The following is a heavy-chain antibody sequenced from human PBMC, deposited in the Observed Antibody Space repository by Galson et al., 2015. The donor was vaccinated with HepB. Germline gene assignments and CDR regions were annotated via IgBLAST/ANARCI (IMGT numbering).Heavy chain of an antibody. J-gene: IGHJ4*02. CDR1: GYTFTSYG. Sequence: SVKVSCKASGYTFTSYGISWVRQAPGQGLEWMGWISAYNGNTNYAQKLQGRVTMTTDTSTSTAYMELRSLRSDDTAVYYCARSKTPPGFSSSWYRYWGQGTLVTVSS. V-gene: IGHV1-18*04. CDR3: ARSKTPPGFSSSWYRY. CDR2: ISAYNGNT. D-gene: IGHD6-13*01.